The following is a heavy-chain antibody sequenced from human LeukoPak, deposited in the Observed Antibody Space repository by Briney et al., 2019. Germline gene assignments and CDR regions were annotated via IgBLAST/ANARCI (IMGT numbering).Heavy chain of an antibody. D-gene: IGHD6-13*01. J-gene: IGHJ4*02. Sequence: GGSLRLSCAASGFTFSSYAMSWVRQAPGRGLEWVSVISGSGGSTYYADSVKGRFTISRDNSKNTLYLQMNSLRAEDTAVYYCAKVYSSTWHEFDYWGQGTLVTVSS. CDR3: AKVYSSTWHEFDY. CDR1: GFTFSSYA. V-gene: IGHV3-23*01. CDR2: ISGSGGST.